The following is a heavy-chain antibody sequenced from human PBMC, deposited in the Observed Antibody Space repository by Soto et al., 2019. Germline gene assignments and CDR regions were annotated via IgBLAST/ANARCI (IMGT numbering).Heavy chain of an antibody. CDR2: IYHSGST. J-gene: IGHJ3*02. V-gene: IGHV4-30-2*01. D-gene: IGHD5-18*01. CDR1: GGSISSGGYS. CDR3: ARAPGYSYGIDNYAFDI. Sequence: QLQLQESGSGLVKPSQTLSLTCAVSGGSISSGGYSWSWIRQPPGKGLEWIGYIYHSGSTYYNPSLKSRVTISVDRSQNPFSLKLSSVTAADTAVYYCARAPGYSYGIDNYAFDIWGQGTMVTVSS.